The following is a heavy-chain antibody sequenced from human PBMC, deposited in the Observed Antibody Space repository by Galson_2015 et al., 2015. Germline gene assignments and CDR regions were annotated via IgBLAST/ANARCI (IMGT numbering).Heavy chain of an antibody. CDR3: ARDQREGDSGSYAWYAFDI. Sequence: SLRLSCAASGFTVSSNYMSWVRQAPGKGLEWVSVIYSGGSTYYADSVKGRFTISRDNSKNTLYLQMNSLRAEDTAVYYCARDQREGDSGSYAWYAFDIWGQGTMVTVSS. CDR1: GFTVSSNY. CDR2: IYSGGST. V-gene: IGHV3-66*02. D-gene: IGHD1-26*01. J-gene: IGHJ3*02.